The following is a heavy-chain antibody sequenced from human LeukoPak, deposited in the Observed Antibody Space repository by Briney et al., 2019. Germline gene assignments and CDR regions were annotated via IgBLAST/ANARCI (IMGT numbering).Heavy chain of an antibody. J-gene: IGHJ4*02. Sequence: GRSLRLSCAAPGFTFSIYAMNWVRQAPGKGLEWVTVISSDGSNEYYADSVKGRFTISRDNSKNTLYLQMGSLRPEDMAVYYCAKDRAGIGDYWGQGTLVTVSS. D-gene: IGHD6-13*01. V-gene: IGHV3-30*18. CDR3: AKDRAGIGDY. CDR1: GFTFSIYA. CDR2: ISSDGSNE.